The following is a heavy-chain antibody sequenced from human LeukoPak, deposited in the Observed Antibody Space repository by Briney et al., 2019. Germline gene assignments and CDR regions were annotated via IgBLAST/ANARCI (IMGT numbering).Heavy chain of an antibody. CDR2: MKVNSGAT. Sequence: ASVKVSCKASGYTFTGYYMHWVRQAPGPGPESMGWMKVNSGATNYAQKFQGRVTMTRDTSITTVYMELSSLRSDDTAVYYCARDIVVVAAGVYGMDVWGQGTTITVSS. V-gene: IGHV1-2*02. D-gene: IGHD2-15*01. J-gene: IGHJ6*02. CDR3: ARDIVVVAAGVYGMDV. CDR1: GYTFTGYY.